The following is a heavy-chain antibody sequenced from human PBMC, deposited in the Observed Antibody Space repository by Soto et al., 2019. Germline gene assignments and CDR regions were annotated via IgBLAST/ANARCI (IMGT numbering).Heavy chain of an antibody. D-gene: IGHD2-2*01. V-gene: IGHV1-69*13. J-gene: IGHJ4*02. CDR2: IIPIFGTA. Sequence: ASVKVSCKASGGTFSSYAISWVRQAPGQGLEWMGGIIPIFGTANYAQKFQGRVTITADESTSTAYMELSSLRSEDTAVYYCARLTPYCSSTSCYGHCGGDCYSPSDIWGQGTLVTVSS. CDR3: ARLTPYCSSTSCYGHCGGDCYSPSDI. CDR1: GGTFSSYA.